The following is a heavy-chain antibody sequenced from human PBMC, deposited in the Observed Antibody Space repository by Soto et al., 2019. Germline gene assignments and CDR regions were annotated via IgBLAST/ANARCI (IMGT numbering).Heavy chain of an antibody. CDR2: IYYSGST. CDR3: ARVGGFGATTIDC. V-gene: IGHV4-30-4*01. D-gene: IGHD3-10*01. Sequence: QVQLQESGPGLVKPSQTLSLTCTVSGGSISSGDYYWSWIRQPPGKGLEWIGYIYYSGSTYYNPSLKCPVTISVDTSKNQFSLKLSSVTAADTAVYYCARVGGFGATTIDCWGQGTLVTVSS. CDR1: GGSISSGDYY. J-gene: IGHJ4*02.